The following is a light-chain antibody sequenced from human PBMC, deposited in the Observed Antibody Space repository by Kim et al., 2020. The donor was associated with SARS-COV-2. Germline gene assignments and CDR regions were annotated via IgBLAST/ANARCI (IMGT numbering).Light chain of an antibody. J-gene: IGLJ3*02. CDR2: AVS. CDR3: SSFAGSNNL. CDR1: SSDVGGDNY. V-gene: IGLV2-8*01. Sequence: PGQSVTISCTGTSSDVGGDNYVSWYQLHPGKAPKLMIYAVSKRPSGVPDRFSGSKSGNTASLTVSGLQAEDEADYYCSSFAGSNNLFGGGTQLTVL.